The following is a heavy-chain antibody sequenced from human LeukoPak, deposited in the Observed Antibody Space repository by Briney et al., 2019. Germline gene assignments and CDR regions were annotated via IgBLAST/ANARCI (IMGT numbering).Heavy chain of an antibody. V-gene: IGHV4-59*01. CDR1: GGPISSSY. Sequence: PSQTLSLTCSVSGGPISSSYWNWIRQPPGKTLEWIGYIYNSGSTNYNPSLKSRVTISVDTSKNQFSLKLTSLTAADTAVYYCARGGSWFDPWGQGTLVTVSS. D-gene: IGHD3-10*01. CDR3: ARGGSWFDP. CDR2: IYNSGST. J-gene: IGHJ5*02.